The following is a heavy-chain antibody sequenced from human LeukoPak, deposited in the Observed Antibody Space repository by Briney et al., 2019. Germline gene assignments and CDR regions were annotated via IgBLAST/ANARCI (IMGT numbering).Heavy chain of an antibody. CDR2: MNPNSGNT. V-gene: IGHV1-8*01. D-gene: IGHD6-19*01. CDR3: TRGFIESEVVGPQFDY. Sequence: ASVKVSCKASGGTFSSYDINWVRQATGQGLEWMGWMNPNSGNTGYAQMFQGRVTMTRNTSISTAYMELSSLRSEDTAVYYCTRGFIESEVVGPQFDYWGQGTLVTVSS. CDR1: GGTFSSYD. J-gene: IGHJ4*02.